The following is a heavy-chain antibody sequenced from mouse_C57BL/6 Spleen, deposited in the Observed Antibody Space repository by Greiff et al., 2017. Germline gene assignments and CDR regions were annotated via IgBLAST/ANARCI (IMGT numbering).Heavy chain of an antibody. CDR2: IYPGDGDT. J-gene: IGHJ3*01. Sequence: QVQLQQSGAELVKPGASVKISCKASGYAFSSYWMNWVKQRPGKGLEWIGQIYPGDGDTNYNGKFKGKATLTADKSSSTAYMQLSSLTSEDSAVYFCARSKEYGSSFFAGWGKGTLVTVSA. V-gene: IGHV1-80*01. CDR1: GYAFSSYW. D-gene: IGHD1-1*01. CDR3: ARSKEYGSSFFAG.